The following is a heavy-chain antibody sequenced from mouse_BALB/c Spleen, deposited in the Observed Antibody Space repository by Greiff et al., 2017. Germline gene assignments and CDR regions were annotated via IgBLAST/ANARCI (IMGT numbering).Heavy chain of an antibody. Sequence: EVQLQQSGAELVKPGASVKLSCTASGFNIKDTYMHWVKQRPGQGLEWIGMIHPSDSETRLNQKFKDKATLTVDKSSSTAYMQLSSPTSEDSAVYYCARPRYYGSSYYAMDYWGQGTSVTVSS. V-gene: IGHV14-3*02. CDR2: IHPSDSET. D-gene: IGHD1-1*01. CDR1: GFNIKDTY. CDR3: ARPRYYGSSYYAMDY. J-gene: IGHJ4*01.